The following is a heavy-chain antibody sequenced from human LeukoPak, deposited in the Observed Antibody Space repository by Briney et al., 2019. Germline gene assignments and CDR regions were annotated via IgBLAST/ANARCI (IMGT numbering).Heavy chain of an antibody. D-gene: IGHD2-2*01. V-gene: IGHV3-21*01. CDR1: GFTFSSYS. CDR2: ISSSSSYI. Sequence: PGGSLRLSCAASGFTFSSYSMNWVRQAPGKGLEWVSSISSSSSYIYYADSVKGRFTISRDNAKNSLYLQMNSLRAEDTAVYYCANPVDEGPAALDYWGQGTLVTVSS. J-gene: IGHJ4*02. CDR3: ANPVDEGPAALDY.